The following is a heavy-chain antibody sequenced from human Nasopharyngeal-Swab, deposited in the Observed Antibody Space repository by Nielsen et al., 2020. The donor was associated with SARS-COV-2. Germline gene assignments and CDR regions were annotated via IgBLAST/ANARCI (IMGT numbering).Heavy chain of an antibody. Sequence: GESLKISCIASGFTFNIYAMAWVRRTPGRGLQWVSGISASGGSTYYTDSVKGRFAVSRDNSRNTLYLQMHSLRVEDTALYYCAKDDVVRGDAFDIWGQRTMVTVSS. V-gene: IGHV3-23*01. J-gene: IGHJ3*02. D-gene: IGHD3-10*01. CDR2: ISASGGST. CDR3: AKDDVVRGDAFDI. CDR1: GFTFNIYA.